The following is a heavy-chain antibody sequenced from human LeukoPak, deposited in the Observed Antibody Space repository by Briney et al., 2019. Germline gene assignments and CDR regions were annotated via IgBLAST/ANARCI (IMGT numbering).Heavy chain of an antibody. CDR1: GGSISSYY. D-gene: IGHD2-15*01. CDR2: IYTSGST. J-gene: IGHJ6*03. Sequence: PSETLSLTCTVSGGSISSYYWSWIRQPPGKGLEWIGRIYTSGSTNYNPSLKSRVTMSVDTSKNQFSLKLSSVTAADTAVYYCARDRGYCSGGSCSRYYYYYYMDVWGKGTTVTVSS. V-gene: IGHV4-4*07. CDR3: ARDRGYCSGGSCSRYYYYYYMDV.